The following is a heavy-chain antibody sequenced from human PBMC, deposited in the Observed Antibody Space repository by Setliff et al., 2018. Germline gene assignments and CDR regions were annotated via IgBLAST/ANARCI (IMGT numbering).Heavy chain of an antibody. J-gene: IGHJ3*01. CDR2: IYPDDSDT. Sequence: GESLKISCKGSGYNFASYWIAWVRQMPGKGLEWMGIIYPDDSDTRYSPSFQGQVTISVDKSIDTAYLQSSSLKASDSAIYYCARLIGSCSSSSCSGALDLWGQGTMVTVSS. CDR1: GYNFASYW. V-gene: IGHV5-51*01. CDR3: ARLIGSCSSSSCSGALDL. D-gene: IGHD2-2*03.